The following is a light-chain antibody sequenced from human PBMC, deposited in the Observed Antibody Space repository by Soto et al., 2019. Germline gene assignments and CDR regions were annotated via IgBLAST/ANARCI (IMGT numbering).Light chain of an antibody. CDR1: QSIHNNY. J-gene: IGKJ2*01. CDR2: GSS. Sequence: EVVLTQSPGTLSLSPGERATLSCRGSQSIHNNYLAWYQQRPGQAPRLLIYGSSDRATGIPDRFSGSGSGTDFTLTISSLEPEDFAVYSCHQYGSSPPYTLGQGTKLEI. CDR3: HQYGSSPPYT. V-gene: IGKV3-20*01.